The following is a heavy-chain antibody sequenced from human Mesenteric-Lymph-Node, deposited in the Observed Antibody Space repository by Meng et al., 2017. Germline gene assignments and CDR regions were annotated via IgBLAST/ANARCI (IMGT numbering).Heavy chain of an antibody. Sequence: EVQLVEPGGGLVKPGGSLRLSCAASGFTFSSYSMNWVRQAPGKGLEWVSSISSSSSYIYYADSVKGRFTISRDNAKNSLYLQMNSLRAEDTAVYYCARNVRLRDGYNSDYWGQGTLVTVSS. D-gene: IGHD5-24*01. V-gene: IGHV3-21*01. CDR3: ARNVRLRDGYNSDY. CDR1: GFTFSSYS. J-gene: IGHJ4*02. CDR2: ISSSSSYI.